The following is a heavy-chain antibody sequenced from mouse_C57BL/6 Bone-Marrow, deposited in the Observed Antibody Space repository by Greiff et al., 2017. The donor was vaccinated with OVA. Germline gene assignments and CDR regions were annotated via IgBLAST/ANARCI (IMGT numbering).Heavy chain of an antibody. D-gene: IGHD2-4*01. Sequence: VQLQQSGAELVKPGASVKISCKASGYAFSSYWMNWVKQRPGKGLEWIGQIYPGDGDTNYNGKFKGKATLTADKSSSTAYMQLSSLTSEDSAVYFCARYDDYDRYYFDYWGQGTTLTVSS. CDR2: IYPGDGDT. CDR1: GYAFSSYW. V-gene: IGHV1-80*01. CDR3: ARYDDYDRYYFDY. J-gene: IGHJ2*01.